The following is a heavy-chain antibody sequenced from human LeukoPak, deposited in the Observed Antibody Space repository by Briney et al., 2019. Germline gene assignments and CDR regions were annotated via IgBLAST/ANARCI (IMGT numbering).Heavy chain of an antibody. CDR1: GFTFSSYA. J-gene: IGHJ4*02. V-gene: IGHV3-30-3*01. D-gene: IGHD3-16*01. Sequence: PGGSLRLSCAASGFTFSSYAMHWVRQAPGKGLEWVAVISYNGSNKYYADSVKGRFTISRDNSKNTLYLQMNSLRAEDTAVYYCARESMLGFDYWGQGTLVTVSS. CDR3: ARESMLGFDY. CDR2: ISYNGSNK.